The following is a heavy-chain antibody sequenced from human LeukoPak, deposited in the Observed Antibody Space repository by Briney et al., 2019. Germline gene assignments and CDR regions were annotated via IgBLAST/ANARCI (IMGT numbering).Heavy chain of an antibody. CDR3: ASSSWYVSADY. J-gene: IGHJ4*02. CDR2: IYYSGST. D-gene: IGHD6-13*01. V-gene: IGHV4-39*01. Sequence: PSETLSLTCTVSGASISSTTYYWGWIRQPPRKGLEWIASIYYSGSTYYNPSLKSRVTISVDTSKNQFSLKLSSVTAADTAVYYCASSSWYVSADYWGQGTLVTVSS. CDR1: GASISSTTYY.